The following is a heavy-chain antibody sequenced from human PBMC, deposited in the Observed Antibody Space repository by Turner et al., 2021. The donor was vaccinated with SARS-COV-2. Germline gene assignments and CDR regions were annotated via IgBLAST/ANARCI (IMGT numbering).Heavy chain of an antibody. CDR2: FYKIMSI. CDR3: ARHQGSTSGYDHGMNV. D-gene: IGHD1-1*01. V-gene: IGHV4-59*08. CDR1: GGSISSKS. J-gene: IGHJ6*02. Sequence: QVQLQESGPGLVRPSEPLSLTCSVSGGSISSKSWSWLRQSPGRGLEWIGYFYKIMSIDYNPTLRSRVTISVNTSKNQLSLNLISMTAADTAVYYCARHQGSTSGYDHGMNVWGQGTAVIVSS.